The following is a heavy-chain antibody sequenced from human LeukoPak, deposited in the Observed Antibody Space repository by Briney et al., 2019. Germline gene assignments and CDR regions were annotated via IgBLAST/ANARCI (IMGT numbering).Heavy chain of an antibody. Sequence: SETLSLTCTVSGGSISSYYWSWIRQPAGKGLEWIGRIYTSGSTNYNPSLKSRATMSVDTSKNQFSLKLSSVTAADTAVYYCARSTAYSWNYPYYYYGMDVWGQGTTVTVSS. CDR1: GGSISSYY. D-gene: IGHD1-7*01. CDR3: ARSTAYSWNYPYYYYGMDV. V-gene: IGHV4-4*07. J-gene: IGHJ6*02. CDR2: IYTSGST.